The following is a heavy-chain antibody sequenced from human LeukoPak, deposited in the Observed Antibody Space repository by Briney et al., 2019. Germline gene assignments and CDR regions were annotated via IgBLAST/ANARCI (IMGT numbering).Heavy chain of an antibody. CDR2: IWYDGSKK. V-gene: IGHV3-33*01. D-gene: IGHD6-19*01. CDR1: GFIFRNYG. Sequence: GGSLRLSCAASGFIFRNYGMHWVRQAPGTGLEGVGVIWYDGSKKYYADSVKGRLTISRDTSKNTLFLQMNGLRAEDTAVYYCARGLYSSGWYYNDYWGQGTLVTVSS. J-gene: IGHJ4*02. CDR3: ARGLYSSGWYYNDY.